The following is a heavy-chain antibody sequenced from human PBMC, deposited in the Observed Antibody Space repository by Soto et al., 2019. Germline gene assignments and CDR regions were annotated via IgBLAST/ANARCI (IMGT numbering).Heavy chain of an antibody. V-gene: IGHV3-23*01. CDR2: VSAGGDNT. Sequence: PGGSLRLSCTASGFTFANYAMHWVRQAPGKGLEWVSRVSAGGDNTDYADAVKGRFTISRDNSKNTLFLQMTSLRAEDTAVYYCAKDPYHRNPLAYWGQGTLVTVSS. CDR3: AKDPYHRNPLAY. J-gene: IGHJ4*02. CDR1: GFTFANYA. D-gene: IGHD1-20*01.